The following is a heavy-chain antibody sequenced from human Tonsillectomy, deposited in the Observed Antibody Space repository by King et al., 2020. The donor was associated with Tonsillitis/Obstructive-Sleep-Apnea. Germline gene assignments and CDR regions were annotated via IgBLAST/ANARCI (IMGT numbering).Heavy chain of an antibody. CDR1: GLTVSHNY. CDR2: IYVGGNT. D-gene: IGHD6-19*01. CDR3: ARAGEYYYYYYMDV. V-gene: IGHV3-66*01. J-gene: IGHJ6*03. Sequence: VQLVESGGGLVQPGGSLRLSCAASGLTVSHNYLSWVRQAPGKGLEWGSIIYVGGNTYYADTVKGRFPISRDSSKNTLYLQMNSLSVEDTAVDYCARAGEYYYYYYMDVWDKGTTVTVSS.